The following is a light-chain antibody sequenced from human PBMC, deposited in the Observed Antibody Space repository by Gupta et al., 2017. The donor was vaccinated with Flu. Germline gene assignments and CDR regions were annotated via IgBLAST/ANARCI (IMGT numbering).Light chain of an antibody. CDR1: QSISSY. Sequence: DIQMTQSPSSLSASVGDRVTITCRASQSISSYLNWYQQKPGKAPKLLIYAASSLQSGVPSRFSGSGSGTDFTLTISSLQPEDFATYYCQQSYSTHYGFGQGTKLEIK. CDR2: AAS. CDR3: QQSYSTHYG. V-gene: IGKV1-39*01. J-gene: IGKJ2*03.